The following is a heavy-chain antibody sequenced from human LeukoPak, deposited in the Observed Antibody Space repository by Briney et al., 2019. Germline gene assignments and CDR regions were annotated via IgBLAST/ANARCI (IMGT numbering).Heavy chain of an antibody. CDR1: GGTFSSYA. Sequence: ASVKVSCKASGGTFSSYAISWVRQAPGQGREWMGGIIPIFGTANYAQKFQGRVTITTDESTSTAYMELSSLRSEDTAVYYCASAYQLPHYYYYYMDVWGKGTTVTVSS. J-gene: IGHJ6*03. CDR2: IIPIFGTA. V-gene: IGHV1-69*05. CDR3: ASAYQLPHYYYYYMDV. D-gene: IGHD2-2*01.